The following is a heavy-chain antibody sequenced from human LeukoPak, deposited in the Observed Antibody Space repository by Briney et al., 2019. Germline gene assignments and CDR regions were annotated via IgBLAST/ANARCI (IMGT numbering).Heavy chain of an antibody. Sequence: GGSLRLSCAASGFTFSSYEMNWVRQAPGKGLEWVSYISSSGSTIYYADSVKGRFTISRDNAKNSLYLQMNSLRAEDTAVYYCARVSGYYDSSGYYSHMDVWGKGTTVTVSS. CDR1: GFTFSSYE. J-gene: IGHJ6*03. CDR3: ARVSGYYDSSGYYSHMDV. V-gene: IGHV3-48*03. D-gene: IGHD3-22*01. CDR2: ISSSGSTI.